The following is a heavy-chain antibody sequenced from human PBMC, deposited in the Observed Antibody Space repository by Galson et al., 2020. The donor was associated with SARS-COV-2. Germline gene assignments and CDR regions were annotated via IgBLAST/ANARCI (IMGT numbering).Heavy chain of an antibody. D-gene: IGHD3-10*01. CDR1: GGTISSSNYY. Sequence: SETLSLTCTVSGGTISSSNYYWGWIRQPPGQGLEWIGCIYYSGSTYYNPSLKSPVTISVDKSKNQFPLKLSSVTAADTAVYYCARHLLWYGEFNLDAFDIWGQGTMVTVSS. V-gene: IGHV4-39*01. J-gene: IGHJ3*02. CDR2: IYYSGST. CDR3: ARHLLWYGEFNLDAFDI.